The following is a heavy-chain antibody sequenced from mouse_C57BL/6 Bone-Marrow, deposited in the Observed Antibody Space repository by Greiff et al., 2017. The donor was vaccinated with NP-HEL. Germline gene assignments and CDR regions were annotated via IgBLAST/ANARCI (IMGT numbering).Heavy chain of an antibody. CDR2: ISNGGGST. CDR3: ARQEGYGNYWYFEV. V-gene: IGHV5-12*01. Sequence: EVKLMESGGGLVQPGGSLKLSCAASGFTFSDYYMYWVRQTPEKRLEWVAYISNGGGSTYYPDTVKGRFTISRDNAKNTLYLQMSRLKSEDTAMYYCARQEGYGNYWYFEVWGTGTTVTVSS. J-gene: IGHJ1*03. D-gene: IGHD2-1*01. CDR1: GFTFSDYY.